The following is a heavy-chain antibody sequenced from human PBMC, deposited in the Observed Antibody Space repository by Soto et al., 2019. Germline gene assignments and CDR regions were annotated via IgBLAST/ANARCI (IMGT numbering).Heavy chain of an antibody. CDR1: GFTFRVYY. CDR2: ISSSGNTI. Sequence: QVQLVESGGGLVKPGGSLRLSCAASGFTFRVYYMSWIRQAPGKGLEWVSYISSSGNTIYYADSVKGRFTISRDNAKNSLYVQRNILSAEDTAVYYCEREVYSRALPTGYYYYGMDVWRQGTTVTVSS. J-gene: IGHJ6*02. D-gene: IGHD6-13*01. CDR3: EREVYSRALPTGYYYYGMDV. V-gene: IGHV3-11*01.